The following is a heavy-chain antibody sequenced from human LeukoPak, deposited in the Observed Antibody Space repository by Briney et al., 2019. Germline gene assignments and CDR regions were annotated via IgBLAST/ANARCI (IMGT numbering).Heavy chain of an antibody. J-gene: IGHJ4*02. CDR2: IIPIFGTA. D-gene: IGHD2-8*01. CDR3: ARLDMLWGSFDY. CDR1: GGTFSSYA. V-gene: IGHV1-69*01. Sequence: SVKVTCKASGGTFSSYAISWVRQAPGQGLEWMGGIIPIFGTANYAQKFQGRVTITADESTSTAYMELSSLRSEDTAVYYCARLDMLWGSFDYWGQGTLVTVSS.